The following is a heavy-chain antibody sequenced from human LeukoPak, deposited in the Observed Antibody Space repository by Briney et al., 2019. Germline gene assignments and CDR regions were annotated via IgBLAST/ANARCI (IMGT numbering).Heavy chain of an antibody. CDR2: INPHSGET. J-gene: IGHJ4*02. Sequence: ASVKVSCKASGYTFTGYYIHWVRQAPGQGLEWMGWINPHSGETHYAQTFQGRVTMTRDTSTSTAYMELSGLRSDDTAVYYCARDFTGGYFDYWGQGTLVTVSS. CDR3: ARDFTGGYFDY. CDR1: GYTFTGYY. V-gene: IGHV1-2*02. D-gene: IGHD2-8*02.